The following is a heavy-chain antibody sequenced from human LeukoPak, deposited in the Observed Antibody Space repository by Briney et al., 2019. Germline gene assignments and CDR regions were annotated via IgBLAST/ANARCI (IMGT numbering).Heavy chain of an antibody. V-gene: IGHV1-46*01. J-gene: IGHJ4*02. CDR1: GYTLTSYY. Sequence: ASVKVSCKASGYTLTSYYMHWVRQAPGQGLEWMGIINPSGGSTSYAQKFQGRVTMTRDTSTSTVYMELSSLRSEDTAVYYCARDLGPYYFDYWGQGTLVTVSS. CDR2: INPSGGST. CDR3: ARDLGPYYFDY. D-gene: IGHD3-16*01.